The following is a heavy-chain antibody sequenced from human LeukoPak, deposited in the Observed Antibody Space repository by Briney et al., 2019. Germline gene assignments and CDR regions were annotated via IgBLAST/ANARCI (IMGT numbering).Heavy chain of an antibody. Sequence: GGSLRLSCAASGLSFTSAWMHWVRQAPGKGLEWVVRIRSKTDGGTTDYAAPVKDRFTISRDDSQNTLYLQMDSRKTGDTAVYYCSTYNMNNGWYWGQGTLATVSS. CDR2: IRSKTDGGTT. CDR3: STYNMNNGWY. D-gene: IGHD1/OR15-1a*01. CDR1: GLSFTSAW. V-gene: IGHV3-15*01. J-gene: IGHJ4*02.